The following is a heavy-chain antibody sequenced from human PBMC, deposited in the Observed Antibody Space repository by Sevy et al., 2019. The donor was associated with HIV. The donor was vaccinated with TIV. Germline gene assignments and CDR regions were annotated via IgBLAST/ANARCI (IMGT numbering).Heavy chain of an antibody. D-gene: IGHD3-10*01. Sequence: GGSLRLSCAASGFTFSSYDMHWVRQATGKGLEWVSAIGTAGDTYCPGSVKGRFTISRENAKNSLYLQMNSLRAGDTAVYYCARGLYGSGSYPPQTFDYWCQGTLVTVSS. V-gene: IGHV3-13*01. CDR2: IGTAGDT. CDR3: ARGLYGSGSYPPQTFDY. CDR1: GFTFSSYD. J-gene: IGHJ4*02.